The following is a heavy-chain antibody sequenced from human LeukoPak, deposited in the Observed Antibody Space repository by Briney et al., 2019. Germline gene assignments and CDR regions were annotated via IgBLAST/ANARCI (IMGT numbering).Heavy chain of an antibody. J-gene: IGHJ4*02. CDR2: IYYSGST. CDR3: ARHWVGANFDY. Sequence: PSETLSLTCTVSGGSISSSSYYWGWIRQPPGKGLEWIGSIYYSGSTYYNPSLKSRVTISVDTSKNQFSLKLSSVTAADTAVYYCARHWVGANFDYWGQGTLVTVSS. D-gene: IGHD1-26*01. V-gene: IGHV4-39*01. CDR1: GGSISSSSYY.